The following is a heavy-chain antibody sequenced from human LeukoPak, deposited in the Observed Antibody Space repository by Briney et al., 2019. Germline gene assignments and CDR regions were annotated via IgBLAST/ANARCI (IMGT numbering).Heavy chain of an antibody. J-gene: IGHJ4*02. CDR2: IYYSGST. V-gene: IGHV4-30-4*01. CDR1: GGSISSGGYC. Sequence: PSETLSLTCTVSGGSISSGGYCWSWVRQPPGKGLEWIEYIYYSGSTYYNPSLKSRVTISVDTSKNQFSLKLSSVTAADTAVYYCAGTDSRGYYFNSWGQGTLVTVSS. D-gene: IGHD3-22*01. CDR3: AGTDSRGYYFNS.